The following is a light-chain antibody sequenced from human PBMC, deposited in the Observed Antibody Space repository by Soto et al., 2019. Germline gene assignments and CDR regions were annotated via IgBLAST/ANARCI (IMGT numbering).Light chain of an antibody. Sequence: DIQMTQSPSTLSGSVGDRVTITCRASQTISSWLAWYQQEPGKAPKLLIYKASTLKSGVPSRFSGSGSGTEFTLTISSLQPDDFATYYCQQYNSYPLTFGGGTKVDIK. CDR2: KAS. J-gene: IGKJ4*01. V-gene: IGKV1-5*03. CDR3: QQYNSYPLT. CDR1: QTISSW.